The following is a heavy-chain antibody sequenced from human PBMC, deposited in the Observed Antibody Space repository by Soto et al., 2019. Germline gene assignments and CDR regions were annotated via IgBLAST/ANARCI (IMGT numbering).Heavy chain of an antibody. CDR3: ARDCEYYDSSGYGYYGMDV. Sequence: SVKVSCKASGGTFSSYAISWVRQAPGQGLERMGGIIPIFGTANYAQKFQGRVTITADKSTSTAYMELSSLRSEDTAVYYCARDCEYYDSSGYGYYGMDVWGQGTTVTVSS. V-gene: IGHV1-69*06. CDR2: IIPIFGTA. D-gene: IGHD3-22*01. J-gene: IGHJ6*02. CDR1: GGTFSSYA.